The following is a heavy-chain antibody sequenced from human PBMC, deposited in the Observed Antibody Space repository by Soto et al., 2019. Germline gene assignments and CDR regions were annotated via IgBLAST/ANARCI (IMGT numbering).Heavy chain of an antibody. V-gene: IGHV1-18*01. CDR1: GYTFTSYG. CDR3: ARVKTPYYYDSSGYYPLHYYYGMDV. D-gene: IGHD3-22*01. Sequence: RASVKVSCKASGYTFTSYGISWVRQAPGQGLEWMGWISAYNGNTNYAQKLQGRVTMTTDTSTSTAYMELRSLRSDDTAVYYCARVKTPYYYDSSGYYPLHYYYGMDVWGQGTTVTVSS. CDR2: ISAYNGNT. J-gene: IGHJ6*02.